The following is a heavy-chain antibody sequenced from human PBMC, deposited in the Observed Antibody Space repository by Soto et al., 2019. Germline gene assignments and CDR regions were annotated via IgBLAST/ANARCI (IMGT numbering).Heavy chain of an antibody. J-gene: IGHJ1*01. D-gene: IGHD3-10*01. V-gene: IGHV3-64D*06. CDR3: VKDLSYYGSSGLFQH. Sequence: PGGSLRLSCSASGFTFSSYAMHWVRQAPGKGLEYVSAISSNGGSTYYADSVKGRFTISRDNSKNTLYLQMSSLRAEDTAVYYCVKDLSYYGSSGLFQHWGQGTLVTVSS. CDR1: GFTFSSYA. CDR2: ISSNGGST.